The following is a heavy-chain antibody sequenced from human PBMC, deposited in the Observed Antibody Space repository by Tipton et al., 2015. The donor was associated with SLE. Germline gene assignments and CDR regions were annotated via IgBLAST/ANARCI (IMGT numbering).Heavy chain of an antibody. CDR3: ARVDGAYDQYYLDY. Sequence: TLSLTCAVSSGSISSSHWWSWVRQSPGKGLEWIGEVYHSGSTNYNPSLKSRVTISVDKSKNQFSLRLTSVTAADTAVYYCARVDGAYDQYYLDYWGQGTLVTVSS. CDR2: VYHSGST. V-gene: IGHV4-4*02. D-gene: IGHD4-17*01. CDR1: SGSISSSHW. J-gene: IGHJ4*02.